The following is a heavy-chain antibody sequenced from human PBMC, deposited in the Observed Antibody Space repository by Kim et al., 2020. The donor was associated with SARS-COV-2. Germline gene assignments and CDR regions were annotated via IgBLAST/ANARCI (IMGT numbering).Heavy chain of an antibody. D-gene: IGHD3-22*01. V-gene: IGHV4-34*01. CDR3: ARGPIPSGNSDY. J-gene: IGHJ4*02. Sequence: NNNPSRKSQVTLSVDTSKNQFSLKLTSVTAADTAMYYCARGPIPSGNSDYWGQGTLVAVSS.